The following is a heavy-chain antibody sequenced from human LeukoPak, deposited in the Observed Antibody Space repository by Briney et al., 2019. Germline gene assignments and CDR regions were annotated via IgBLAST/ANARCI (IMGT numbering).Heavy chain of an antibody. CDR1: GYTFTSYY. CDR3: ARVFGADIVVVPAAMYSGYMDV. V-gene: IGHV1-2*02. J-gene: IGHJ6*03. Sequence: GASVKVSCKASGYTFTSYYMHWVRQAPGQGLEWMGWINPNSGGTNYAQKFQGRVTMTRDTSISTAYMELSRLRSDDTAVYYCARVFGADIVVVPAAMYSGYMDVWGKGTTVTVSS. D-gene: IGHD2-2*01. CDR2: INPNSGGT.